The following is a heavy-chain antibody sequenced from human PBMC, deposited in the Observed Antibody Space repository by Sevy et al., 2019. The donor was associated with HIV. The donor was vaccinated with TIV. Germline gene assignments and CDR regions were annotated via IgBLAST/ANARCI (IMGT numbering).Heavy chain of an antibody. CDR3: ARVSSGWPRGWFDP. J-gene: IGHJ5*02. D-gene: IGHD6-19*01. CDR1: GGTFSSYA. CDR2: IIPIFGTA. Sequence: ASVKVSCKASGGTFSSYAISWVLQAPGQGLEWMGGIIPIFGTANYAQKFQGRVTITADKSTSTAYMELSSLRSEDTAVYYCARVSSGWPRGWFDPWGQRTLVTVSS. V-gene: IGHV1-69*06.